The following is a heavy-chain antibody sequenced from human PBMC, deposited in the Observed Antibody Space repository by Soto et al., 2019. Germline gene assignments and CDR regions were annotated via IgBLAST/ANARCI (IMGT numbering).Heavy chain of an antibody. J-gene: IGHJ4*02. CDR3: ASSYYDTSRGYFDY. D-gene: IGHD3-22*01. CDR2: IIPILGIA. V-gene: IGHV1-69*02. Sequence: QVQLVQSGAEVKKPGSSVKVSCKASGGTFSSYTISWVRQAPGQGLEWMGRIIPILGIANYAQKFQGRVTITADKSTSTAYMELSSLRSEDTSVYYWASSYYDTSRGYFDYWGQGTLVTVSS. CDR1: GGTFSSYT.